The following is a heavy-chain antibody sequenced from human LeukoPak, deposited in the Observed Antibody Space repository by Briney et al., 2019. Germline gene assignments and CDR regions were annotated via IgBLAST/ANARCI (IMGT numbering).Heavy chain of an antibody. J-gene: IGHJ4*02. CDR1: GFTFSSYN. CDR3: ARDFLEDTQ. Sequence: PGGSLRLSCAASGFTFSSYNMNWVRQAPGKGLEWVSYISSSSSTIFYADSVRGRFTISRDNAKNSLYLQMNSLRAEDTAVCYCARDFLEDTQWGQGTLVTVSS. CDR2: ISSSSSTI. D-gene: IGHD2-15*01. V-gene: IGHV3-48*01.